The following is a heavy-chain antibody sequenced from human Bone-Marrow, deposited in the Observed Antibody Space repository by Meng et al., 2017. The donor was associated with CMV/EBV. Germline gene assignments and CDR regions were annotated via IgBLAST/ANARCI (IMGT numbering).Heavy chain of an antibody. CDR2: IYYSGST. CDR1: VGSISSSSYY. D-gene: IGHD1-26*01. V-gene: IGHV4-39*07. Sequence: PEPGPGLVKPSETRSLTCTFSVGSISSSSYYWGWIRQPPGKGLEWIGRIYYSGSTYYNPSLKSRVTISVDTSKNQFSLKLSSVTAADTAVYYCAREIGPLLKRFDPWGQGTLVTVSS. CDR3: AREIGPLLKRFDP. J-gene: IGHJ5*02.